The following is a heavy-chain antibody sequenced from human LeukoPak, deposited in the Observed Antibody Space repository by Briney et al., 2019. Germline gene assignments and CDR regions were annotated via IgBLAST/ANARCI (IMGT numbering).Heavy chain of an antibody. Sequence: SETLSLTCAVSGYSISSGYYWGWIRQPPGKGLEWIGSIYHSGSTYYNPSLKSRVTISVDTSKNQFSLKLSSVTAADTAVYYCATYGSGSPNNYMDVWGKGTTVTVSS. CDR1: GYSISSGYY. D-gene: IGHD3-10*01. J-gene: IGHJ6*03. CDR3: ATYGSGSPNNYMDV. V-gene: IGHV4-38-2*01. CDR2: IYHSGST.